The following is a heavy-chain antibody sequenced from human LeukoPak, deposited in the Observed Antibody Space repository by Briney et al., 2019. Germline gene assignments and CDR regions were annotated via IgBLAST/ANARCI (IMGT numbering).Heavy chain of an antibody. D-gene: IGHD3-10*01. CDR1: GFXXDSHW. V-gene: IGHV3-74*03. CDR3: ARRGSFDI. J-gene: IGHJ3*02. CDR2: VNNDGSDT. Sequence: SCAXXGFXXDSHWMHWVRQAPGKGLGWVSRVNNDGSDTMYADSVKGRFTISRDNAKKTVYLQMNRLRVEDTALYYCARRGSFDIWGQGTMVTVSS.